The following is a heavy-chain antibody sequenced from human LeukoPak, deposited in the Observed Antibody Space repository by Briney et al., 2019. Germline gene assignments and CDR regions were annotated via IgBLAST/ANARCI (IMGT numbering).Heavy chain of an antibody. CDR3: AKDRGPIVVVPAATDY. V-gene: IGHV3-30*02. CDR1: GFTFSSYG. CDR2: IRYDGSNK. Sequence: GGSLRLSCAASGFTFSSYGMHWVRQAPGKGLEWVAFIRYDGSNKYYADSVKGRFTISRDNSKNTLYLQMNSLRAEDTAVYYCAKDRGPIVVVPAATDYWGQGTLVTVSS. D-gene: IGHD2-2*01. J-gene: IGHJ4*02.